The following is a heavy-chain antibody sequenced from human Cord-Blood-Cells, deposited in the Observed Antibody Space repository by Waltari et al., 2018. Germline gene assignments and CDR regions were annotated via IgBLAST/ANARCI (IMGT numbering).Heavy chain of an antibody. CDR3: AKDSGLELRFAFDI. CDR2: ISYDGSNK. J-gene: IGHJ3*02. D-gene: IGHD1-7*01. V-gene: IGHV3-30*18. Sequence: QVQLVESGGGVVQPGRSLRLSCAASGFTFSSYGMHWVRQAPGKGLEWVAVISYDGSNKYYADSVKGRFTISRDNSKNTLYLQMNSLRAEDTAVYYCAKDSGLELRFAFDIWGQGTMVTVSS. CDR1: GFTFSSYG.